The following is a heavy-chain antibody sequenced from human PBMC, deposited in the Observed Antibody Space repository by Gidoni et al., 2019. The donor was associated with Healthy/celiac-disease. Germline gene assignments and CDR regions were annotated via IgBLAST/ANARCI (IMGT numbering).Heavy chain of an antibody. Sequence: EVQLVESGGGLVQPGRSLRLSCTASGFTFGDYAMSWFRPAPGKGLEWVGFLRSKAYGGTTEYAASVKGRFTISRDDSKSIAYLQMNSLKTEDTAVYYCTREDPHRGWTYDYVWGRPAQFVYWGQGTLVTVSS. CDR1: GFTFGDYA. D-gene: IGHD3-16*01. V-gene: IGHV3-49*03. J-gene: IGHJ4*02. CDR2: LRSKAYGGTT. CDR3: TREDPHRGWTYDYVWGRPAQFVY.